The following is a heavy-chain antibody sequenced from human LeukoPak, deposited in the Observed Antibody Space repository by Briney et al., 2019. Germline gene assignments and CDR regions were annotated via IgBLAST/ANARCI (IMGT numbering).Heavy chain of an antibody. Sequence: SEALSLTCTVSGDSVTNTNFWGWIRQPPGKGLEWIGRIYTSGSTNYNPSLKSRVTISVDTSKNQFSLKLSSVTAADTAVYYCARSYDFWSGYYSFDYWGQGTLVTVSS. CDR2: IYTSGST. CDR3: ARSYDFWSGYYSFDY. J-gene: IGHJ4*02. D-gene: IGHD3-3*01. V-gene: IGHV4-38-2*02. CDR1: GDSVTNTNF.